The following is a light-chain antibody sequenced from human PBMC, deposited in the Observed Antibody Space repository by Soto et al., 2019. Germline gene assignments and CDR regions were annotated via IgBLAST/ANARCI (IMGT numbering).Light chain of an antibody. CDR1: SSDVGSHNL. CDR3: CSYAGSSYV. V-gene: IGLV2-23*01. J-gene: IGLJ1*01. Sequence: QSALTQPASVSGSPGQSITISCTGTSSDVGSHNLVSWYQQHPGKAPKLMIYEGSKRPSGVSNRFSDSKSGNTASLTISGLQAEDEADYYCCSYAGSSYVFGTGTKVTVL. CDR2: EGS.